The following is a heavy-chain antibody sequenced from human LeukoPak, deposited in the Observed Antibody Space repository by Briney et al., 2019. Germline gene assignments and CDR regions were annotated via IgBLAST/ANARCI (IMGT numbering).Heavy chain of an antibody. D-gene: IGHD3-22*01. CDR1: GYTFTGYY. J-gene: IGHJ4*02. CDR2: ISAYNGNT. Sequence: ASVKVSCKASGYTFTGYYMHWVRQAPGQGLEWTGWISAYNGNTNYAQKLQGRVTMTTDTSTSTAYMELRSLRSDDTAVYYCARDHGWRDSSGSSDYWGQGTLVTVSS. CDR3: ARDHGWRDSSGSSDY. V-gene: IGHV1-18*04.